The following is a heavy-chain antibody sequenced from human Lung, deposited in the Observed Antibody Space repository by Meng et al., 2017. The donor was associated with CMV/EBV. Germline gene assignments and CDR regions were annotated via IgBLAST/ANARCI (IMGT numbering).Heavy chain of an antibody. V-gene: IGHV1-69*05. CDR3: ARDRTGDCSSTSCYNYYYYYGRDV. D-gene: IGHD2-2*02. CDR1: GGTFSSYA. Sequence: SVXVSCKASGGTFSSYAFSWVRQAPGQGLEWMGGIIPIFSIANYAQKFQGRVTITTDESTSTAYMELSSLRSEDTAVYHCARDRTGDCSSTSCYNYYYYYGRDVWXQGTXVTVSS. J-gene: IGHJ6*02. CDR2: IIPIFSIA.